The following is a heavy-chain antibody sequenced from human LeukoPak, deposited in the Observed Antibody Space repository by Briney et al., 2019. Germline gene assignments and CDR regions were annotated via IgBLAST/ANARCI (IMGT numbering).Heavy chain of an antibody. CDR2: ISYDGSNK. Sequence: GRSLRLPCAASGFTFSSYGMHWVRQAPGKGLEWVAVISYDGSNKYYADSVKGRFTISRDNSKNTLYLQMNSLRAEDTAVYYCAKLVDYSSGWHDYWGQGTLVTVSS. J-gene: IGHJ4*02. D-gene: IGHD6-19*01. CDR3: AKLVDYSSGWHDY. V-gene: IGHV3-30*18. CDR1: GFTFSSYG.